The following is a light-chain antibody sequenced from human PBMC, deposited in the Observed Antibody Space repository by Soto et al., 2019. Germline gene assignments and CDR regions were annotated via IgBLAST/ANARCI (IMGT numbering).Light chain of an antibody. Sequence: DIQMTQSPSTLSASVGDRVTITCRASQSISSWLAWYQQKPGKAPMLLIYKASSLDSGVPSRFSGSGSGTEFTLTISSLQPDDFATYYCQQYNSYRTFGQGTKVEIK. CDR1: QSISSW. J-gene: IGKJ1*01. CDR2: KAS. V-gene: IGKV1-5*03. CDR3: QQYNSYRT.